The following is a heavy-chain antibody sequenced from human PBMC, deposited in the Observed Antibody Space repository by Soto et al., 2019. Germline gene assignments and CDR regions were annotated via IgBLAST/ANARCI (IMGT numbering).Heavy chain of an antibody. CDR3: ARGREYSYGYIGY. D-gene: IGHD5-18*01. V-gene: IGHV1-24*01. CDR1: GYTLTELS. CDR2: FDPEDGET. Sequence: GASVKVSCKVSGYTLTELSMHWVRQAPGKGLEWMGGFDPEDGETIYAQKFQGRITMTRDTSTSTVYMELSSLRSEDTAVYYCARGREYSYGYIGYWGQGTLVTVSS. J-gene: IGHJ4*02.